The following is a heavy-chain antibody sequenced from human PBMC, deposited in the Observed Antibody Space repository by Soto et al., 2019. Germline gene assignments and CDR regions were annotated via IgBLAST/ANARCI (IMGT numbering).Heavy chain of an antibody. J-gene: IGHJ5*02. V-gene: IGHV3-49*04. CDR1: GFRFSEHA. Sequence: SLRLSCNCSGFRFSEHAMTWVHQAPGKGLEWVGFIRNTPYGGTTDYAASVRGRFTISRDDSASIAYLQMNSLKTEDSGLYYCSRGSFGYYGPWGPGTLVTVSS. D-gene: IGHD2-2*03. CDR2: IRNTPYGGTT. CDR3: SRGSFGYYGP.